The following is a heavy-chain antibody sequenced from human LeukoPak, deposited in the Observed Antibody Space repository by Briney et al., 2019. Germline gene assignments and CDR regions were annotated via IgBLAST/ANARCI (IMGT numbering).Heavy chain of an antibody. CDR3: ARERAGDCSGGSCYSGSFDY. CDR2: IWYDGSNK. Sequence: GGSLRLSCAASGFTFSSYGMHWVRQAPGKGLEGVAVIWYDGSNKYYADSVKGRFTISRDNSKNTLYLQMNSLRAEDTAVYYCARERAGDCSGGSCYSGSFDYWGQGTLVTVSS. J-gene: IGHJ4*02. CDR1: GFTFSSYG. V-gene: IGHV3-33*01. D-gene: IGHD2-15*01.